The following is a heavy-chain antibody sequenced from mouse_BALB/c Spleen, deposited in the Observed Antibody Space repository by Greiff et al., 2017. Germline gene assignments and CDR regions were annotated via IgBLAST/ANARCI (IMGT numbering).Heavy chain of an antibody. J-gene: IGHJ4*01. Sequence: EVNVVESGGGLVQPGGSRKLSCAASGFTFSDYGMAWVRQTPGKGPEWVAFISNLAYSIYYADTVTGRFTISRENAKNTLYLEMSSLRSEDTAMYYYARGVITKSNYAMDYWGQGTSVTVSS. V-gene: IGHV5-15*02. CDR1: GFTFSDYG. CDR3: ARGVITKSNYAMDY. D-gene: IGHD2-4*01. CDR2: ISNLAYSI.